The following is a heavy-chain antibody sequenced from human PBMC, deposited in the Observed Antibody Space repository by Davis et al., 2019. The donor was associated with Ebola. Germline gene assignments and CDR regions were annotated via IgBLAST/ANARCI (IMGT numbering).Heavy chain of an antibody. CDR1: GYTFTAYS. Sequence: AASVKVSCKTSGYTFTAYSLHWVRQAPGQGLEWMGRINPYSGDTNYAQKFQGRVTMTRDTSISTAYMELSRLTSGDTAIYYCATGQPWYTDWGQGTLVTVSS. D-gene: IGHD6-13*01. CDR2: INPYSGDT. V-gene: IGHV1-2*06. J-gene: IGHJ4*02. CDR3: ATGQPWYTD.